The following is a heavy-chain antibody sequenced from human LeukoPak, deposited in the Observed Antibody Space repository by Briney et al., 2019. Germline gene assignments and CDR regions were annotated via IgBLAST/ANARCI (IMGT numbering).Heavy chain of an antibody. J-gene: IGHJ4*02. CDR3: ARGQQPPSVAYDY. CDR2: IYYSGST. Sequence: SETLSLTCTVSGGSISSYYWSWIRQPPGKGLEWIGYIYYSGSTNYNPSLKSRVTISVDTSKNQFSLKLSSVTAADTAVYYCARGQQPPSVAYDYWGQGTLVTVSS. V-gene: IGHV4-59*12. CDR1: GGSISSYY. D-gene: IGHD6-13*01.